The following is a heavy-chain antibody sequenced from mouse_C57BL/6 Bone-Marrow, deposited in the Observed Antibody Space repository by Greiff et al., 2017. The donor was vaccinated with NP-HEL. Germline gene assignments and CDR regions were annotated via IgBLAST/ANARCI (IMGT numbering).Heavy chain of an antibody. CDR3: AGATVVAEAMDY. CDR2: IYPRSGNT. CDR1: GYTFTSYG. Sequence: VKLLESGAELARPGASVKLSCKASGYTFTSYGISWVKQRTGQGLEWIGEIYPRSGNTYYNEKFKGKATLTADKSSSTAYMELRSLTSEDSAVYFCAGATVVAEAMDYWGQGTSVTVSS. D-gene: IGHD1-1*01. V-gene: IGHV1-81*01. J-gene: IGHJ4*01.